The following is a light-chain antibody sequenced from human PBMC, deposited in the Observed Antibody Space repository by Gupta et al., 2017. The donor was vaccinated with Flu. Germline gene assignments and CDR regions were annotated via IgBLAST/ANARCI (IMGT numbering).Light chain of an antibody. CDR3: QQYSSYPWT. V-gene: IGKV1-5*03. CDR1: QSISSW. CDR2: KAS. Sequence: DIQMTQSPSTLSASVGDRVTITCRATQSISSWLAWYQQKPGKAPKLLIYKASSLESGIPSRFSGSGSGTEFTLTISSLQPDDFATYYCQQYSSYPWTFGQGTXVEIK. J-gene: IGKJ1*01.